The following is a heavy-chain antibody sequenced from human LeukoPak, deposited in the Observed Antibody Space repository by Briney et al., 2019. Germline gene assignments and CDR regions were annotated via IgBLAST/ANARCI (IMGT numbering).Heavy chain of an antibody. Sequence: SETLSLTCTVSGGSVSSYYWGWIRQPPGKGLEWIGSIYYSGSTYYNPSLKSRVTISVDTSKNQFSLKLSSVTAADTAVYYCASSQLTDAFDIWGQGTMVTVSS. D-gene: IGHD5-24*01. CDR2: IYYSGST. V-gene: IGHV4-39*01. CDR1: GGSVSSYY. J-gene: IGHJ3*02. CDR3: ASSQLTDAFDI.